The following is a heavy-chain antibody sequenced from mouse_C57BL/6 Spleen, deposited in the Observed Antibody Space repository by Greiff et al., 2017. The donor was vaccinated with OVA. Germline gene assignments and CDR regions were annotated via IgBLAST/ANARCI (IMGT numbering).Heavy chain of an antibody. Sequence: DVKLVESEGGLVQPGSSMKLSCTASGFTFSDYYMAWVRQVPEKGLEWVANINYDGSSTYYLDSLKSRFIISRDNAKNILYLQMSSLKSEDTATYYCARAKSFYYYGSINGDYAMDYWGQGTSVTVSS. J-gene: IGHJ4*01. CDR2: INYDGSST. D-gene: IGHD1-1*01. CDR1: GFTFSDYY. V-gene: IGHV5-16*01. CDR3: ARAKSFYYYGSINGDYAMDY.